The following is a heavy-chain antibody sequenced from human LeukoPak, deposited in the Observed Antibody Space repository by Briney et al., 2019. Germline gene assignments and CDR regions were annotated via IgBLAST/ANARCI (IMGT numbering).Heavy chain of an antibody. D-gene: IGHD6-19*01. Sequence: ASVKVSCKASGYTFTRHGISWVRQAPGQGLEWMGWIGAYGGNTKYAQKFQGRVTVTTDTSTSTAYMELRSLRSDDTAVYYCAREGWGTYSSGPYYFDYWGQGTLVTVSS. V-gene: IGHV1-18*04. CDR1: GYTFTRHG. CDR2: IGAYGGNT. CDR3: AREGWGTYSSGPYYFDY. J-gene: IGHJ4*02.